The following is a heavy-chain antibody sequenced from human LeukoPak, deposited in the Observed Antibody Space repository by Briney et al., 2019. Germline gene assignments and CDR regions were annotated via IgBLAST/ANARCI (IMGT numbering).Heavy chain of an antibody. V-gene: IGHV1-8*01. D-gene: IGHD1-1*01. CDR3: ARGPKDWKDPSFHY. CDR1: GYTFTSYD. CDR2: MNPNSGNT. J-gene: IGHJ4*02. Sequence: ASVKVSCKASGYTFTSYDINWVRQATGQGLEWMGWMNPNSGNTGYAQKFQGRVTMTRNTSISTAYMELSSLGSEDTAVYYCARGPKDWKDPSFHYWGQGTLVTVSS.